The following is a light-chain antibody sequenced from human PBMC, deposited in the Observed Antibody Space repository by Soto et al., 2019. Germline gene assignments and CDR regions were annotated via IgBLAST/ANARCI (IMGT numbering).Light chain of an antibody. J-gene: IGKJ1*01. Sequence: DIQMTQSPSSLSASLGDRVSITCRASQTITRYLNWYQQKPGKAPRLLIFAASSLQSGVPSRFSGSGSGADFTLPISSLQPEDFATYYCQQHYSIPWTLGPGTKVDIK. CDR2: AAS. CDR3: QQHYSIPWT. V-gene: IGKV1-39*01. CDR1: QTITRY.